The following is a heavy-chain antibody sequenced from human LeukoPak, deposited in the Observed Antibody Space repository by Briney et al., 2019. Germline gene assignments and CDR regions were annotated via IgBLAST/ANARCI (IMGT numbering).Heavy chain of an antibody. CDR1: TGSISRSSYG. J-gene: IGHJ3*01. V-gene: IGHV4-39*01. D-gene: IGHD5-12*01. Sequence: PSETLSLTCTVSTGSISRSSYGSGCLPQPPGKGLEWIGTVYYIGSTYYNPSLKSRLTMSVDTSKNQFSLKLGSVTAADTAVYYCARYRYSGYDDAFDVWGQGTMVTVSS. CDR3: ARYRYSGYDDAFDV. CDR2: VYYIGST.